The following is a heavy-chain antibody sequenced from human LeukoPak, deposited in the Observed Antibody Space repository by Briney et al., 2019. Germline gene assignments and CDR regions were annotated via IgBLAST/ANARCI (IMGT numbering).Heavy chain of an antibody. CDR1: GGSISSYY. D-gene: IGHD1-1*01. CDR2: IYTSGST. Sequence: SETLSLTCTVSGGSISSYYWSWIRQPAGKGLEWIGRIYTSGSTNYNPSLKSRVTMSVDTSKNQFSLNLSSVTAADTAVYYCARDYPTVYYYYYMDVWGKGTTVTVSS. CDR3: ARDYPTVYYYYYMDV. J-gene: IGHJ6*03. V-gene: IGHV4-4*07.